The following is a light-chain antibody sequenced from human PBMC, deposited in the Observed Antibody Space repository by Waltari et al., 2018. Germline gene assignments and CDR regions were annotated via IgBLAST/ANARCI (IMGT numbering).Light chain of an antibody. CDR1: SSDVGGYNY. Sequence: QSALTQPASVSGSPGQSVTISCTGTSSDVGGYNYVSWYQQHPGHAPKLMIYEVTHRPSGVSNRSSGSKSGNTASLTISGLQAEDEADYYCSSYTSSTYPVVFGGGTKLTVL. V-gene: IGLV2-14*01. CDR2: EVT. J-gene: IGLJ2*01. CDR3: SSYTSSTYPVV.